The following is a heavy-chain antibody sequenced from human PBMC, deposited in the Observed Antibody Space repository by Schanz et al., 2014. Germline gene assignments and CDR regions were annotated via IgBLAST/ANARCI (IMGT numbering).Heavy chain of an antibody. Sequence: VQLVESGGGVVQPGRSLRLSCAASGITLSGYGLHWVRQAPGKGLEWISKISDSGRTIVYADSMKGRFTISRDNAKNSLYLQVNRLRAEDTAVYYCAREGLGADYWGQGTLVTVSS. V-gene: IGHV3-48*04. D-gene: IGHD3-16*01. CDR3: AREGLGADY. CDR1: GITLSGYG. J-gene: IGHJ4*02. CDR2: ISDSGRTI.